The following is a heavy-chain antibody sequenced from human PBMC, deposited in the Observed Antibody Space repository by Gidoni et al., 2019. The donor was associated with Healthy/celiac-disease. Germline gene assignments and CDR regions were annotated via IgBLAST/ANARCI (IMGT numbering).Heavy chain of an antibody. V-gene: IGHV3-23*01. CDR3: AKDTSYCGGDCYTYYFDY. CDR2: ISGSGGST. D-gene: IGHD2-21*02. Sequence: EVQLLESGGGLVQPGGSLRLSCAASGFTFSSYALSWVRQAPGKGLEWVSAISGSGGSTYYADSVKGRFTISRDNSKNTLYLQMNSLRAEDTAVYYCAKDTSYCGGDCYTYYFDYWGQGTLVTVSS. CDR1: GFTFSSYA. J-gene: IGHJ4*02.